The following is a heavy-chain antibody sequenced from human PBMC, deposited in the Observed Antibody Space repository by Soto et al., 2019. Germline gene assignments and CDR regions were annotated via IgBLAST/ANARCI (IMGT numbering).Heavy chain of an antibody. V-gene: IGHV3-33*01. CDR1: GFTFSSYG. Sequence: GGSLRLSCAASGFTFSSYGMHWVRQAPGKGLEWVAVIWYDGSNKYYADSVKGRFTISRDNSKNTLYLQMNSLRAEDTDVYYCARGGYDILTGYFSLVDYWGQGTLVTVSS. CDR2: IWYDGSNK. J-gene: IGHJ4*02. D-gene: IGHD3-9*01. CDR3: ARGGYDILTGYFSLVDY.